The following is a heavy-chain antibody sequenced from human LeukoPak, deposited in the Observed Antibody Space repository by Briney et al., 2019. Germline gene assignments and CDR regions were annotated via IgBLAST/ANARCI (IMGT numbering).Heavy chain of an antibody. D-gene: IGHD6-6*01. Sequence: ASVKVSCKASGYTFTNYGISWVRQAPGQGLEWMGWISAYNGNTNYAQKLQGRVTMTTDTSTSTAYMELRSLRSDDTAVYYCARDLGYSSSSSYFDYWGQGTLVTVSS. CDR1: GYTFTNYG. V-gene: IGHV1-18*01. CDR2: ISAYNGNT. CDR3: ARDLGYSSSSSYFDY. J-gene: IGHJ4*02.